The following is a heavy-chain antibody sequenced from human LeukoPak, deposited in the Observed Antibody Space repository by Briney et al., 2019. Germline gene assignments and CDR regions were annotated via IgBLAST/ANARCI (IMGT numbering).Heavy chain of an antibody. CDR3: ARRLIAAAGLSFDP. CDR1: GYTFTSYG. CDR2: INPNSGGT. V-gene: IGHV1-2*02. Sequence: GASVKVSCKASGYTFTSYGISWVRQAPGQGLEWMGWINPNSGGTNYVQKFQGRVTMTRDTSISTAYMELSRLRSDDTAVYYCARRLIAAAGLSFDPWGQGTLVTVSS. J-gene: IGHJ5*02. D-gene: IGHD6-13*01.